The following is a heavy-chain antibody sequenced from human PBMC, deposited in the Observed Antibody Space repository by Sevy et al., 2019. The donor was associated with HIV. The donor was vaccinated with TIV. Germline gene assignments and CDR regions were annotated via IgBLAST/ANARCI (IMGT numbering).Heavy chain of an antibody. Sequence: EGSLRLSCAASGFTFSSCAMHWVRQAPGKGPEWVAVISYDGSNKYHADSVKGRFTISRDNSKNTLYLQMNSLRVDDTAVYYCAKGRSGSGWSGFDYWGQGTLVTVSS. V-gene: IGHV3-30-3*01. CDR3: AKGRSGSGWSGFDY. D-gene: IGHD6-19*01. CDR1: GFTFSSCA. J-gene: IGHJ4*02. CDR2: ISYDGSNK.